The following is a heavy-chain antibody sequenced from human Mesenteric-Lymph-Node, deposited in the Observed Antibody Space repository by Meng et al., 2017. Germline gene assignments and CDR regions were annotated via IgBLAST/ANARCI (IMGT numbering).Heavy chain of an antibody. D-gene: IGHD6-19*01. CDR3: ASFPPPGKQWLVTDY. CDR1: GGSISSRNW. CDR2: IYHSGST. V-gene: IGHV4-4*02. Sequence: QVPLQESGPGLVKPSGPLALTCAVSGGSISSRNWWSWVRQPPGKGLEWIGEIYHSGSTNYNPSLKSRVTISVDKSKNQFSLKLSSVTAADTAVYYCASFPPPGKQWLVTDYWGQGTLVTVSS. J-gene: IGHJ4*02.